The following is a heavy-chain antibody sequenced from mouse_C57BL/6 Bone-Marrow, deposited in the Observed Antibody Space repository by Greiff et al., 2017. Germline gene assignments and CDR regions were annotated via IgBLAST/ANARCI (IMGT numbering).Heavy chain of an antibody. V-gene: IGHV5-6*01. J-gene: IGHJ1*03. CDR1: GFTFSSYG. CDR2: ISSGGSYT. Sequence: EVQRVESGGDLVKPGGSLKLSCAASGFTFSSYGMSWVRQTPDKRLEWVATISSGGSYTYYPDSVKGRFTISRDNAKNTLYLQMSSLKSEDTAMYDCARQGTGTYFDVWGTGTTVTVSS. D-gene: IGHD4-1*01. CDR3: ARQGTGTYFDV.